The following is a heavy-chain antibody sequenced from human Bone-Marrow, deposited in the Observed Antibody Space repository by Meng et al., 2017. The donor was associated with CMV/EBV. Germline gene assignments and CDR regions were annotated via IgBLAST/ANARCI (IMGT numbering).Heavy chain of an antibody. Sequence: ASVKVSCKASGYTFTGYYMHWVRQAPGLGLEWMGCVHAKTGVTKYAQEFQGRVTMTRDTSISTVYMELSRLRPDDTAVLYCAREGYSSSSKLDYWGQGTLVTVSS. CDR3: AREGYSSSSKLDY. D-gene: IGHD6-6*01. J-gene: IGHJ4*02. CDR1: GYTFTGYY. V-gene: IGHV1-2*02. CDR2: VHAKTGVT.